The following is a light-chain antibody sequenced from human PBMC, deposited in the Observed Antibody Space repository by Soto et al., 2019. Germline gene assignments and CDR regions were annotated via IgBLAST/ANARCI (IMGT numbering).Light chain of an antibody. V-gene: IGKV1-5*03. CDR3: QHYIIYRT. J-gene: IGKJ1*01. Sequence: DIQMTQSPSSLSASVGDRVTITCRASQSIYGWLAWYQQKPGKAPNLVIHMASILESGDPSRFRGSGSGAEYSLTISRLQPDVVANYYYQHYIIYRTFGQVTKVEIK. CDR1: QSIYGW. CDR2: MAS.